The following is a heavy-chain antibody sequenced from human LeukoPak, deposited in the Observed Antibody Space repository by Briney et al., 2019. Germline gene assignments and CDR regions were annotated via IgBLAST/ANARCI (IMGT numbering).Heavy chain of an antibody. CDR3: AKYAGRDGADDSLDY. J-gene: IGHJ4*02. CDR2: ISSTGHTT. Sequence: PGGSLRLSCAASGFTFSASAMSWVRQAPGKGPEWVSGISSTGHTTYYADSVKGRFGIFRDNSKNIVYAQMSSLRVGDTAVYYCAKYAGRDGADDSLDYWGQGTLVTVSS. V-gene: IGHV3-23*01. CDR1: GFTFSASA. D-gene: IGHD5-24*01.